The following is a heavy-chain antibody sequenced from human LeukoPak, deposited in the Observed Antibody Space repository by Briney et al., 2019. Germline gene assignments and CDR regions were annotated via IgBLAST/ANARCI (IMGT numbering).Heavy chain of an antibody. Sequence: SETLSLTCAVYGGSFSAFHWNWIRQSPAKGLEWLGEMKQSGTPRYNPSLQSRVTISVDKSKNQFSLKLSSVTAADTAVYYCARGRSEWELTAFDYWGQGTLVTVSS. CDR2: MKQSGTP. CDR3: ARGRSEWELTAFDY. D-gene: IGHD1-26*01. V-gene: IGHV4-34*01. J-gene: IGHJ4*02. CDR1: GGSFSAFH.